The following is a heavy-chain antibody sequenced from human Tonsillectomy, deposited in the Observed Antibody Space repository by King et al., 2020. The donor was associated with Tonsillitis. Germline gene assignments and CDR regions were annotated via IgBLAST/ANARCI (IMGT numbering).Heavy chain of an antibody. D-gene: IGHD6-6*01. V-gene: IGHV4-59*12. CDR1: GGSISSYY. Sequence: VQLQESGPGLVKPSETLSLTCTVSGGSISSYYWSWIRQPPGKGLEWIGYIYYSGSTNYNPSLKSRVTISVDTSKNQFSLKLSSVTAADTAVYYCAREYSSSRNYYYGMDVWGQGTTVTVSS. CDR2: IYYSGST. CDR3: AREYSSSRNYYYGMDV. J-gene: IGHJ6*02.